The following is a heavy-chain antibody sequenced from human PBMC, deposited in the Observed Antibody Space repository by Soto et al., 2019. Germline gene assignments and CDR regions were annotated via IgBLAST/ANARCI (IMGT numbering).Heavy chain of an antibody. Sequence: PSETLSLTCTVSGGSISSYYWSWIRQPPGKGLEWIGYIYYSGSTNYNPSLKSRVTISVDTSKNQFSLKLSSVTAADTAVYYCARSEGSGYYFDYWGQGTLVTVSS. CDR2: IYYSGST. D-gene: IGHD3-22*01. CDR1: GGSISSYY. CDR3: ARSEGSGYYFDY. J-gene: IGHJ4*02. V-gene: IGHV4-59*01.